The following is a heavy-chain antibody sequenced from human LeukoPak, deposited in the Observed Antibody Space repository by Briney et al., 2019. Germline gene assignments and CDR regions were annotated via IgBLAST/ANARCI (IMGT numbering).Heavy chain of an antibody. CDR2: ISSSSSTI. V-gene: IGHV3-48*04. CDR3: ARGPNSNWSGLDF. CDR1: GFTFSSYS. D-gene: IGHD6-6*01. Sequence: EGSLRLSCAASGFTFSSYSMNWVRQAPGKGLEWVSYISSSSSTIYYADSVKGRFTISRDNAKNTLYLQVNNLRAEDTAVYYCARGPNSNWSGLDFWGQGTLLTVSS. J-gene: IGHJ4*02.